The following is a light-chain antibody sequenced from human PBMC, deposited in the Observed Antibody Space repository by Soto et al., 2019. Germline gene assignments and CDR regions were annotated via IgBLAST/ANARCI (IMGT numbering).Light chain of an antibody. Sequence: EIQMTQSPSTLSASVGDRVTITCRASQSISSWLAWYQQKPGKAPKLLIYKASSLESGVPSRFSGSGSGTEFTLSISSLQPDDFATYYCQQYNSYPLPFGGGTKVEIK. J-gene: IGKJ4*01. CDR1: QSISSW. CDR3: QQYNSYPLP. CDR2: KAS. V-gene: IGKV1-5*03.